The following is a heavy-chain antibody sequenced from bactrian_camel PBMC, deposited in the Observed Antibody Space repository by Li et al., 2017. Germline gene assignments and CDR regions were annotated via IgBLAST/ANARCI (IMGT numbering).Heavy chain of an antibody. CDR2: IVSGGGST. D-gene: IGHD2*01. CDR1: GFTFSSYA. CDR3: SVLVGAICGLHTERGLLDEYTD. V-gene: IGHV3S40*01. J-gene: IGHJ4*01. Sequence: VQLVESGGGSVQAGGSLRLSCSASGFTFSSYAMAWFRQAPGKGLEWVSAIVSGGGSTYYSDSVKGRFTISQDNAKNTVYLQMDSLKPEDTATYYCSVLVGAICGLHTERGLLDEYTDWGQGTQVT.